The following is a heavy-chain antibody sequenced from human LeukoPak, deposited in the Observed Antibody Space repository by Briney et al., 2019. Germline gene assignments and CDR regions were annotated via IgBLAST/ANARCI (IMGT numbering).Heavy chain of an antibody. V-gene: IGHV4-39*01. CDR3: ARQKSSSSWYDAFDI. D-gene: IGHD6-13*01. Sequence: PSETLSLTCTVSGGSISSSTYYWGWIRQPPGKGLEWIGTISYSGSTYYNPSLKSRVTISVDTSKNQFSLKLSSVTAADTAVYYCARQKSSSSWYDAFDIWGQGTMVTVSS. CDR1: GGSISSSTYY. J-gene: IGHJ3*02. CDR2: ISYSGST.